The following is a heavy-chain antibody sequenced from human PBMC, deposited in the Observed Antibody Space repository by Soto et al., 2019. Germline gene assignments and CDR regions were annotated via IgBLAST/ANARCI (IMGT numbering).Heavy chain of an antibody. CDR3: AKDLRAVAATRYYYYYGMDV. CDR2: ISYDGSNK. V-gene: IGHV3-30*18. Sequence: PGGSLRLSCAASGFTFSSYGMHWVRQAPGKGLEWVAVISYDGSNKYYADSVKGRFTISRDNSKNTLYLQMNSLRAEDTAVYYCAKDLRAVAATRYYYYYGMDVWGQGTTVTVSS. D-gene: IGHD2-15*01. J-gene: IGHJ6*02. CDR1: GFTFSSYG.